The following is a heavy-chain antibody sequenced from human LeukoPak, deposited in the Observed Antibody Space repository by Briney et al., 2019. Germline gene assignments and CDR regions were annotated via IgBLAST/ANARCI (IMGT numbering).Heavy chain of an antibody. CDR1: GFTFSSYE. V-gene: IGHV3-48*03. CDR2: ISSSGSTI. J-gene: IGHJ6*03. CDR3: VRGVNYYMDV. D-gene: IGHD2-21*01. Sequence: PGGSLRLSCAASGFTFSSYEMNWVRQAPGKGLEWVSYISSSGSTIYYADSVKGRFTISRDNSKNTLYLQMNSLRAEDTAVYYCVRGVNYYMDVWGKGTTVTVSS.